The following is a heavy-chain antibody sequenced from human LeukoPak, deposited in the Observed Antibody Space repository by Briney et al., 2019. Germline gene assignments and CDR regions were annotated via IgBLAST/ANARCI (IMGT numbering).Heavy chain of an antibody. CDR1: GGSISSSSY. J-gene: IGHJ4*02. V-gene: IGHV4-39*07. CDR3: ARVGSSWPHYYFDY. Sequence: SETLSLTCTVSGGSISSSSYWAWIRQPPGKGLEWIGNIYYSGSTYYNPFLESRVTISVDTSKNHFSLKLSSVTAADTAVYNCARVGSSWPHYYFDYWGQGTLVTVSS. CDR2: IYYSGST. D-gene: IGHD6-13*01.